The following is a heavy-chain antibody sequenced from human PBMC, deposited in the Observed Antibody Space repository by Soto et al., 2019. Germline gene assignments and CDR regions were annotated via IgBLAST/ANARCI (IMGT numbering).Heavy chain of an antibody. V-gene: IGHV3-23*01. CDR2: ISDSGATT. D-gene: IGHD4-17*01. Sequence: PGGSLRLSCAASVFTFSNYAMSWVRQAPGRGLEWVSSISDSGATTSYADSVKGRFTISRDNAKDSLYLQMNSLRDEDTAVYYCAKNPPYGDYGNYYFDYWGQGTLVTVS. CDR3: AKNPPYGDYGNYYFDY. J-gene: IGHJ4*02. CDR1: VFTFSNYA.